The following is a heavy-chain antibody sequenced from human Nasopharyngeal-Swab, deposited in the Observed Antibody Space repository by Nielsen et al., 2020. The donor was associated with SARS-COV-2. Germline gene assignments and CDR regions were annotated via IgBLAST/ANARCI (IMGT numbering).Heavy chain of an antibody. Sequence: SVKVSCKASGGTFSSYAISWVRQAPGQGLEWMGGIIPIFGTANYAQKFQGRVPITADKSTSTAYMELSSLRSEDTAVYYCARNRGDSSSWYVYYYGMDVWGQGTTVTVSS. D-gene: IGHD6-13*01. CDR2: IIPIFGTA. V-gene: IGHV1-69*06. CDR3: ARNRGDSSSWYVYYYGMDV. J-gene: IGHJ6*02. CDR1: GGTFSSYA.